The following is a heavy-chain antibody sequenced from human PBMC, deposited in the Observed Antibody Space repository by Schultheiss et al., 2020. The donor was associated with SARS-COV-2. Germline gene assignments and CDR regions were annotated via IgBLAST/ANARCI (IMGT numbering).Heavy chain of an antibody. D-gene: IGHD6-6*01. CDR2: INNDGRST. J-gene: IGHJ4*02. CDR3: ARNAARLITRAQFDY. Sequence: GGSLRLSCAASGFTFSSYSMNWVRQAPGKGLVWVARINNDGRSTSHADSVKGRFTISRDNAKNSLYLQMNSLRAEDTAVYYCARNAARLITRAQFDYWGQGTLVTVSS. CDR1: GFTFSSYS. V-gene: IGHV3-74*01.